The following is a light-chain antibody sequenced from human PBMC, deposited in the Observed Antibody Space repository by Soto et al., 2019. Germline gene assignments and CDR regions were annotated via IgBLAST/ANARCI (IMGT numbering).Light chain of an antibody. CDR3: AAWDVSLNAYV. CDR2: SNN. J-gene: IGLJ1*01. CDR1: SSNIGTNT. Sequence: QSVLTQPPSASGTPGQRVTISCSGSSSNIGTNTVNWYQQLPGTAPKLLIYSNNQRPSGVPDRISGSKSGTTASLAISGLQSEDEADYYCAAWDVSLNAYVFGTGTQLTVL. V-gene: IGLV1-44*01.